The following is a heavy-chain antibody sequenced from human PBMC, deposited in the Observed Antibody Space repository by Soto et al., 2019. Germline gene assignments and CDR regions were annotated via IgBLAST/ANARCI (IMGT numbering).Heavy chain of an antibody. V-gene: IGHV3-30-3*01. CDR3: ARAYEGDYFDY. CDR1: GFTLSSYA. CDR2: ISYDGNNK. J-gene: IGHJ4*02. D-gene: IGHD3-16*01. Sequence: GGSLRLSCAASGFTLSSYAMHRVRQAPGKGLERVAVISYDGNNKYYADNVKGRITNSRDNSKNTLYLQMNSLRAEDTAVYYCARAYEGDYFDYWGQGTLVTVSS.